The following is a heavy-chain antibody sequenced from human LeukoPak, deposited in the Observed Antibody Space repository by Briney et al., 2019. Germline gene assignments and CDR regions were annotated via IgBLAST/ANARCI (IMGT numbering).Heavy chain of an antibody. CDR3: ARGGGAYEGSGSYRNWFDP. D-gene: IGHD3-10*01. J-gene: IGHJ5*02. Sequence: GESLQISCKGSGYSFTSYWIGWVRQMPGKGLEWMGIIYPGDSDTRYSPSFQGQVTISADKSISTAYLQWSSLKASDTAMYYCARGGGAYEGSGSYRNWFDPWGRGTLVTVSS. CDR2: IYPGDSDT. V-gene: IGHV5-51*01. CDR1: GYSFTSYW.